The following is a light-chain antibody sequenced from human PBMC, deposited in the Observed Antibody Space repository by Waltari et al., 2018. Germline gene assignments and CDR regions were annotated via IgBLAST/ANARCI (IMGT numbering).Light chain of an antibody. Sequence: PGQRVTISCSGRSSNIGSNYVYWYQQLPGTAPKLLIYRNNQRPSGVPDRFPGAKSGTSASLAISGLRSEDEADYYCAAWDDSLSGPEFGGGTKLTVL. J-gene: IGLJ3*02. V-gene: IGLV1-47*01. CDR1: SSNIGSNY. CDR3: AAWDDSLSGPE. CDR2: RNN.